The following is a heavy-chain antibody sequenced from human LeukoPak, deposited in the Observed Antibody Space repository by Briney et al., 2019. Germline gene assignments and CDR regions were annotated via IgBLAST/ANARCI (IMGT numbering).Heavy chain of an antibody. Sequence: PGRSLRLSCAASGFTFDDHAMHWVRQAPGKGLEWVSGISWNSGSIGYADSVKGRFTISRDNAKNSLYLQMNSLRAEDTALYYCAKGGGETYYYDSSGQKEFDYWGQGTLVTVSS. CDR2: ISWNSGSI. CDR1: GFTFDDHA. D-gene: IGHD3-22*01. V-gene: IGHV3-9*01. CDR3: AKGGGETYYYDSSGQKEFDY. J-gene: IGHJ4*02.